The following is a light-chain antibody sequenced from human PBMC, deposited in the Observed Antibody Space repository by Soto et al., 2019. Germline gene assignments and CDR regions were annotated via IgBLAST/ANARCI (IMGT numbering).Light chain of an antibody. Sequence: EIVMTQSPATLSVSPGERATLSCRASQSVSSNLAWYQQKPGQAPRLLTHGSSSRATGVPDRFSGRGSGTTFTLVISRLEPEDFAVYYCQQYGSSPLTFGQGTRLEIK. V-gene: IGKV3-20*01. CDR2: GSS. CDR1: QSVSSN. J-gene: IGKJ5*01. CDR3: QQYGSSPLT.